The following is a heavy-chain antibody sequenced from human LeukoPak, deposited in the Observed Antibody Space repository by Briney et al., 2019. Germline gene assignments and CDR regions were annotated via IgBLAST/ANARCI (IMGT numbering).Heavy chain of an antibody. J-gene: IGHJ4*02. CDR2: IYYSGST. CDR3: ARLATMVRGVPFDY. Sequence: SETLSLTCSVSGDSISTSSYYWGWIRQPPGKGLEWIGSIYYSGSTYYNPSLKSRVTISVDTSKNQFSLKLSSVTAADTAVYYCARLATMVRGVPFDYWGQGTLVTVSS. CDR1: GDSISTSSYY. V-gene: IGHV4-39*01. D-gene: IGHD3-10*01.